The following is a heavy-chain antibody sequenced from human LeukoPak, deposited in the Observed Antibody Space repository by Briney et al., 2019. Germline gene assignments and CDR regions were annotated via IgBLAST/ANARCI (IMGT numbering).Heavy chain of an antibody. J-gene: IGHJ4*02. V-gene: IGHV1-69*13. D-gene: IGHD6-19*01. CDR2: IIPIFGTA. CDR3: ASQGQQWLVREYYFNY. Sequence: SVKVSCKASGGTFSSYAISWVRQAPGQGLEWMGGIIPIFGTANYAQKFQGRVTITADESTSTAYMELSSLRSEDTAVYYCASQGQQWLVREYYFNYWGQGTLVTVSS. CDR1: GGTFSSYA.